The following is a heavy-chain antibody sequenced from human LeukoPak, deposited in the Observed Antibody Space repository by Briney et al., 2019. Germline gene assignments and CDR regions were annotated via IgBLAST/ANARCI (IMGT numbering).Heavy chain of an antibody. CDR1: GDSVSSNSVA. CDR2: TYFRSKWYF. V-gene: IGHV6-1*01. Sequence: SQTLSLTCAISGDSVSSNSVAWNWIRQSPSRGLEWLGRTYFRSKWYFDYAVSVKSRITINPDTSKNQFSLHLNSVTPEDTAMYYCVRHEWNYYYYYVDVWGKGTTVTVSS. D-gene: IGHD3-3*01. CDR3: VRHEWNYYYYYVDV. J-gene: IGHJ6*03.